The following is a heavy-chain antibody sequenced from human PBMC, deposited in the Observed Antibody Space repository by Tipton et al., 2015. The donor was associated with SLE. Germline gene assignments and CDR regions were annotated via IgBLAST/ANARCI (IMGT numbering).Heavy chain of an antibody. D-gene: IGHD3-16*01. CDR1: GFTVSSNY. CDR3: ARTDTPFGGWFDP. J-gene: IGHJ5*02. Sequence: GSLRLSCAASGFTVSSNYMSWVRQAPGKGLEWVSVIYSGGSTYYADSVKGRFTISRDSSKNTLYPQMNSLRAEDTAVYYCARTDTPFGGWFDPWGQGTLVTVSS. V-gene: IGHV3-53*01. CDR2: IYSGGST.